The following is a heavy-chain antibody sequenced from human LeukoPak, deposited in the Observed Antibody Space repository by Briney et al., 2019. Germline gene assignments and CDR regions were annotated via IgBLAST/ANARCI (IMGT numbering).Heavy chain of an antibody. V-gene: IGHV4-4*02. CDR2: IYHSGST. J-gene: IGHJ4*02. CDR3: ATLRNPYDTGEDY. Sequence: SETLSLTCAVSGGSISSSNWWSWVRQPPGKGLEWIGEIYHSGSTNYNPSLKSRVTISVDTSKNQFSLRLSSVTAADTAVYYCATLRNPYDTGEDYWGQGTLVTVSS. D-gene: IGHD3-22*01. CDR1: GGSISSSNW.